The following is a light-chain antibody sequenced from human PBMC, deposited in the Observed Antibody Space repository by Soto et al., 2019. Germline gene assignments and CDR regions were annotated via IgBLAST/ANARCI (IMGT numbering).Light chain of an antibody. CDR1: QSISSW. CDR2: DAS. V-gene: IGKV1-5*01. CDR3: QQYNSYSLT. Sequence: DIQMTQSPSTLSASVGDRVTITCRSSQSISSWLAWYQQKPVKAPKLLIYDASSLESGGPSRFSGSGSGTEFTLTLSSLQPDDFATYYGQQYNSYSLTFGGGTKVEIK. J-gene: IGKJ4*01.